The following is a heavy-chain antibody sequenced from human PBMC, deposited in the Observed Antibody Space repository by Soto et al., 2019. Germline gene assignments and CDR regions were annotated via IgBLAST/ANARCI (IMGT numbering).Heavy chain of an antibody. Sequence: QITLKESGPTLVKTTQTLTLTCTFSGFSLTTSGVGVGWSRQPPGKALECLALIYWDDDKRYSPSLKSRLTITNDTSKIQVVLTMTNMDPVDTATYYCAHSLTGRVIDYWGQGTLVTVSS. CDR3: AHSLTGRVIDY. V-gene: IGHV2-5*02. D-gene: IGHD1-20*01. CDR2: IYWDDDK. CDR1: GFSLTTSGVG. J-gene: IGHJ4*02.